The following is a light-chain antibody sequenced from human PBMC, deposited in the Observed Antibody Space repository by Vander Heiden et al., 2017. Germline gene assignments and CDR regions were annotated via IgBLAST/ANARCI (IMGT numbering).Light chain of an antibody. Sequence: SSELTQDPAVSVALGQTVRITCQGDRLRSYYASWYQQKPGQAPVLVIYGKNNRPSGIPDRFSGSSSGNTASLTITGAQAEDEADYYCNSRESSGNHWVFGGGTKLTVL. V-gene: IGLV3-19*01. CDR3: NSRESSGNHWV. J-gene: IGLJ3*02. CDR2: GKN. CDR1: RLRSYY.